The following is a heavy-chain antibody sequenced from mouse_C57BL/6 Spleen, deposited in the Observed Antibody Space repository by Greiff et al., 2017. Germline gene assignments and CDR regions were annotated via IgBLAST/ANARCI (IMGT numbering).Heavy chain of an antibody. D-gene: IGHD1-2*01. V-gene: IGHV5-16*01. J-gene: IGHJ4*01. Sequence: EVQVVESEGGLVQPGSSMKLSCTASGFTFSDYYMAWVRQVPEKGLEWVANINYDGSSTYYLDSLKSRFIISRDNAKNILYLQMSSLKSEDTATYYCARAAGRAMDYWGQGTSVTVSS. CDR1: GFTFSDYY. CDR2: INYDGSST. CDR3: ARAAGRAMDY.